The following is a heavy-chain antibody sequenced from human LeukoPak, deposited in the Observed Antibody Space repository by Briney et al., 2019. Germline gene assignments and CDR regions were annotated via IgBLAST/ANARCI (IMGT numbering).Heavy chain of an antibody. Sequence: SETLSLTCTVSGGSISSHYWSWIRQPPGKGLEWIGYIYYRGSTNYNPSLKSRVTISVDTSKNQFSLKLSSVTAADTAVYYCARSIAVAGFDYWGQGTLVTVPS. J-gene: IGHJ4*02. CDR1: GGSISSHY. D-gene: IGHD6-19*01. CDR3: ARSIAVAGFDY. CDR2: IYYRGST. V-gene: IGHV4-59*11.